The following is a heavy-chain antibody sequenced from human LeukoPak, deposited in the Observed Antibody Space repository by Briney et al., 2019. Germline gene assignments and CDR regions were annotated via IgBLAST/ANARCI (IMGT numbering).Heavy chain of an antibody. CDR2: IYPGDSDT. Sequence: GESLKISCKGSGYIFTSYWIGWVRQMPGKGLEWMGIIYPGDSDTRYSPSLQGQVTISADKCISTAYLQWGSLKASDTAMYYCARLEMATMDAFDIWGQGTMVTVSS. CDR3: ARLEMATMDAFDI. D-gene: IGHD5-24*01. CDR1: GYIFTSYW. J-gene: IGHJ3*02. V-gene: IGHV5-51*01.